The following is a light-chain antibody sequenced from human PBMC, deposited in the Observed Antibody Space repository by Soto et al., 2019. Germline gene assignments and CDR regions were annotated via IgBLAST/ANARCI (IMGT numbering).Light chain of an antibody. CDR1: HSVRSN. Sequence: RVMTQSPATLSVSPGEWATLSCRASHSVRSNLAWYQQRPGQAPRLLIYAASTRATGISARFSGGGSVTEFTLTISSLQSEDFAVYYCQQYEKWPPSITFGQGTRLEI. V-gene: IGKV3-15*01. CDR2: AAS. J-gene: IGKJ5*01. CDR3: QQYEKWPPSIT.